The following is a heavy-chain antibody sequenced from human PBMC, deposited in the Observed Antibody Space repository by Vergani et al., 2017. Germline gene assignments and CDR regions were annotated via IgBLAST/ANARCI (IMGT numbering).Heavy chain of an antibody. CDR1: GGTFSSYA. CDR2: IIPIFGTA. Sequence: QVQLVQSGAEVKKPGSSVKVSCKASGGTFSSYAISWVRQAPGQGLEWMGGIIPIFGTANYAQKFQGRVTITADESTSTAYMGLSSLRSEDTAVYYCARYRHPDRTRFQYYYDGMDVWGQGTTGTVSS. J-gene: IGHJ6*02. D-gene: IGHD3-9*01. V-gene: IGHV1-69*12. CDR3: ARYRHPDRTRFQYYYDGMDV.